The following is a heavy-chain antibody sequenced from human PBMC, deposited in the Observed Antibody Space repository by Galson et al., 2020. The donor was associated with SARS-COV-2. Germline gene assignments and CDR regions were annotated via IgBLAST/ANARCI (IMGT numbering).Heavy chain of an antibody. V-gene: IGHV4-39*01. Sequence: SETLSLTCSVSGGSISSSSYYWGWIRQSPGKALQWIASIYESGSTYANSSLQSRVTISVDTSKNQISLKLNSVTAADTAVYYCAQQKDIVASTYFLYWGQGSLVTV. CDR1: GGSISSSSYY. CDR3: AQQKDIVASTYFLY. D-gene: IGHD5-12*01. CDR2: IYESGST. J-gene: IGHJ4*02.